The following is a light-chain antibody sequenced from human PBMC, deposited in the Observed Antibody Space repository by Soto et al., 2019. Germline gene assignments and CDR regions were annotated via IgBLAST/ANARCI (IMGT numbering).Light chain of an antibody. CDR2: GAS. J-gene: IGKJ2*01. V-gene: IGKV1-39*01. CDR1: QSINIY. Sequence: QLTQSPSSLSASVGDRVTVTCRASQSINIYLNWYQQKPGKAPTHLIYGASTLQSGVPSRFSGGGSRTDFTLTISSLQTEDFATYYCQQSYRSPYTFGQGTKLEI. CDR3: QQSYRSPYT.